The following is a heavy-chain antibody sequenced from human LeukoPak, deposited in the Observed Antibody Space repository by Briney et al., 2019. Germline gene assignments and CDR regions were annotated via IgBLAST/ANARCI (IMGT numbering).Heavy chain of an antibody. V-gene: IGHV1-2*02. CDR3: ARVPYCSSTSCYTPGDNWFDP. CDR1: GYTFTGYY. D-gene: IGHD2-2*02. CDR2: INPNSGGT. Sequence: ASVKVSCKASGYTFTGYYMHWVRQAPGQGLEWMGWINPNSGGTNYAQKFQGRVTMTRDTSISTAYMELSRLRSDDTAVYYCARVPYCSSTSCYTPGDNWFDPWGQGTLVTVSS. J-gene: IGHJ5*02.